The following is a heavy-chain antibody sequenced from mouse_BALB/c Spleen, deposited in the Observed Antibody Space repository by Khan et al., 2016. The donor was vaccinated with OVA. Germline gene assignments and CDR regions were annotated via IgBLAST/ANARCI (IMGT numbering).Heavy chain of an antibody. D-gene: IGHD1-1*01. CDR3: ARGKYYGYALDY. V-gene: IGHV3-2*02. J-gene: IGHJ4*01. CDR1: GYSITSNYA. Sequence: EVQLVESGPGLMKPSQSLSLTCTVNGYSITSNYAWNWIRQFPGNKLEWMGYISYSGSTNYNPSLKSRLSITRDTSKKQFFLLLHSVTTEDSATYYCARGKYYGYALDYWGQGTSVTVSS. CDR2: ISYSGST.